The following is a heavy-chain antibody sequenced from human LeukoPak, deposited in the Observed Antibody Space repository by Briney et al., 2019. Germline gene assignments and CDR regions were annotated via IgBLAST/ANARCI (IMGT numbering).Heavy chain of an antibody. V-gene: IGHV3-33*01. CDR1: GFTFSNYG. J-gene: IGHJ3*02. D-gene: IGHD5-18*01. CDR2: IWYDGSNK. CDR3: ARDIQLWGRPDAFDI. Sequence: GGSLRLSCAASGFTFSNYGMHWVRQAPGKGLEWVAIIWYDGSNKYYADSMKGRFTISRDNSKNTLYLQMNSLRAEDTAVYYCARDIQLWGRPDAFDIWGQGTMVTVSS.